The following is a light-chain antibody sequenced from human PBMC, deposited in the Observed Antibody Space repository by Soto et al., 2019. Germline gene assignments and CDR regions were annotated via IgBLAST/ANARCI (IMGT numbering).Light chain of an antibody. CDR2: DVN. CDR1: SSDVGGYN. CDR3: CSYTSSSTHV. Sequence: QSVLTQPASVSGSPGQSITISCTGTSSDVGGYNVSWYQQHPGKAPKLMIFDVNNRPSGVSNRFSGSKSGNTASLTISGLQAEDEADYYCCSYTSSSTHVFGTGTKVTVL. J-gene: IGLJ1*01. V-gene: IGLV2-14*01.